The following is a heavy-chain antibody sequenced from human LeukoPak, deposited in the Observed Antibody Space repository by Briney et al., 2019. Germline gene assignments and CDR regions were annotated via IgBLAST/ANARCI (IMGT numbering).Heavy chain of an antibody. CDR1: GFTFTNSA. CDR2: IVVGSGNT. J-gene: IGHJ3*02. V-gene: IGHV1-58*01. Sequence: SVKVSCKASGFTFTNSAVQWVRQARGQRLEWIGWIVVGSGNTNYAQKFQERVTITRDISTSTAYMELSSLRSEDTAVYYCAADPRYSSSWYGGDAFDIWGQGTMVTVSS. D-gene: IGHD6-13*01. CDR3: AADPRYSSSWYGGDAFDI.